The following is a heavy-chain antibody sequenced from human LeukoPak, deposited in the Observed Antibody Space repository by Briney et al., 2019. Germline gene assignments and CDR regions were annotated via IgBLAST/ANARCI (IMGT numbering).Heavy chain of an antibody. V-gene: IGHV4-39*01. CDR2: IYYSGST. Sequence: PSETLSLTCTVSGGSISSSSYYWGWIRQPPGKGLEWIGSIYYSGSTYYNPSLKSRVTISVDTSKSQFSLKLTSVTAADTAVYYCASHAKDPNNWALDYWGQGTLVTVSS. J-gene: IGHJ4*02. CDR3: ASHAKDPNNWALDY. D-gene: IGHD1-20*01. CDR1: GGSISSSSYY.